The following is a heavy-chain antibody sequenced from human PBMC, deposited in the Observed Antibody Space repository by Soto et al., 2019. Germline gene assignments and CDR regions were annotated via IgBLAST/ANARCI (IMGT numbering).Heavy chain of an antibody. J-gene: IGHJ2*01. CDR1: GGSFSGYY. V-gene: IGHV4-34*01. D-gene: IGHD6-6*01. Sequence: QVQLQQWGAGLLKPSETLSLTCAVYGGSFSGYYWSWIRQPPGKGLEGLGEINHSGSTNYNPSLKSRVTISVDTSKNQFSLKLSSVTAADTAVYYCARVRKYSSSARYWYFDLWGRGTLVTVSS. CDR3: ARVRKYSSSARYWYFDL. CDR2: INHSGST.